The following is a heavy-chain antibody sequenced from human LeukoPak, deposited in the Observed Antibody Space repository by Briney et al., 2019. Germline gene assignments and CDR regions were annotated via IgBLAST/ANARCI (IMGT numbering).Heavy chain of an antibody. CDR1: GYTFTDYY. V-gene: IGHV1-2*02. Sequence: ASVKVSCKASGYTFTDYYINWVRPAPGQGPEWMGWLNPNSGDTNYAQKFQDRVTMTRDTSISTAYIELNLLRSDDTAVYYCARGDYYGSPKVVAAWGQGTLVTVSS. J-gene: IGHJ5*02. CDR3: ARGDYYGSPKVVAA. D-gene: IGHD3-10*01. CDR2: LNPNSGDT.